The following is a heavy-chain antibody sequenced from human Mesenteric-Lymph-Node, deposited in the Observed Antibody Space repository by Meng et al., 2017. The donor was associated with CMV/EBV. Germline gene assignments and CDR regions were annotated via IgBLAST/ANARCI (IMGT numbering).Heavy chain of an antibody. J-gene: IGHJ6*02. CDR3: ARGRQQLVLMRYYYYGVDV. Sequence: GGSLRLSCAASGFTFSDYYMNGVRQAPGEGLDWVSSISDTSTISYADSVKGRFTISRDNAKNSLYLQMNSLRAEDTAVYYCARGRQQLVLMRYYYYGVDVWGQGTTVTVSS. CDR1: GFTFSDYY. D-gene: IGHD6-13*01. V-gene: IGHV3-69-1*01. CDR2: ISDTSTI.